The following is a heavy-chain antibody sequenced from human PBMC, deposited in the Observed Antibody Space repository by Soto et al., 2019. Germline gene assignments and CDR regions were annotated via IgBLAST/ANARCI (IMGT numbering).Heavy chain of an antibody. Sequence: QLGGSLRLSCTASGFTFGDYAMSWFRQAPGKGLEWVGFIRSKAYGGPTEYAASVKGRFTISRDDSKSIAYLQMNSLKTEDTAVYYCTRDSSWYISKVRFDIWGQGTMVTVSS. CDR1: GFTFGDYA. J-gene: IGHJ3*02. V-gene: IGHV3-49*03. D-gene: IGHD6-13*01. CDR3: TRDSSWYISKVRFDI. CDR2: IRSKAYGGPT.